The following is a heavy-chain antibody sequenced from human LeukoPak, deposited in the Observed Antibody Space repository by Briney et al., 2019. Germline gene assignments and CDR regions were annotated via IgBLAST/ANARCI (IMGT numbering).Heavy chain of an antibody. CDR3: ATLRYSSGWDDAFDI. Sequence: GESLQISCKGSGYSFTSYWIGWGRRMPGKGGEWMGIIYPGDSDTRYSPSFQGQVTISADKSISTAYLQWSTLKASDTAMYYCATLRYSSGWDDAFDIWGQGTMVTVSS. V-gene: IGHV5-51*01. CDR1: GYSFTSYW. D-gene: IGHD6-19*01. CDR2: IYPGDSDT. J-gene: IGHJ3*02.